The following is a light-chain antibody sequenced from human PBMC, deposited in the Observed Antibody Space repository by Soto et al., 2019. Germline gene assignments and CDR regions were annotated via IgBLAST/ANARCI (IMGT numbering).Light chain of an antibody. J-gene: IGLJ3*02. CDR3: QSSQDDFWV. V-gene: IGLV6-57*04. CDR2: EDN. Sequence: NFMLTQPHSVSESPGRTVTISCTRSGGSIASGLVQWYQVRPGSGPTTVISEDNQRPSWVPDRFSGSIDSSSNSASLTTSGLKPEDEDYYYCQSSQDDFWVFGGGTKVTVL. CDR1: GGSIASGL.